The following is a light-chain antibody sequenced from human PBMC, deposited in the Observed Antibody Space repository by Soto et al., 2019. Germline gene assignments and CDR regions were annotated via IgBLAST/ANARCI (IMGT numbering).Light chain of an antibody. J-gene: IGKJ5*01. V-gene: IGKV3-15*01. CDR1: QSVSSN. CDR3: QQYKKWPPIT. CDR2: GAS. Sequence: DILMTQSPATLSVSPGERATLSCRASQSVSSNLAWYQQKPGQAPRLLIYGASTRATGIPARFSGSGSGTEFTLTISSLLSEDFAVYYCQQYKKWPPITFGQGTRLEIK.